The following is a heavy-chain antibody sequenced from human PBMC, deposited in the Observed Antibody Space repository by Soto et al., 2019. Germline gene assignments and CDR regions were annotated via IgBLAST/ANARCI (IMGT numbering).Heavy chain of an antibody. CDR2: INRDGSST. J-gene: IGHJ4*02. CDR3: ARGFGYSSGYGIDY. V-gene: IGHV3-74*01. Sequence: GGSLRLSCAASGFTFSSYWMYWVRQAPGKGLVWVSRINRDGSSTSYADSVKGRFTISRDNAKNTLYLQMNSLRAKDTVVYYCARGFGYSSGYGIDYWGQGTLVTVSS. CDR1: GFTFSSYW. D-gene: IGHD5-18*01.